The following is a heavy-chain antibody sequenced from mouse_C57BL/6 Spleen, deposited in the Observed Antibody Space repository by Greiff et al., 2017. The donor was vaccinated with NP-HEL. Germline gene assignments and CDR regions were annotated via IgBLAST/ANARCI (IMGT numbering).Heavy chain of an antibody. D-gene: IGHD2-4*01. J-gene: IGHJ3*01. CDR3: ARGMTKDYGLSWFAY. CDR1: GYTFTDYN. V-gene: IGHV1-18*01. CDR2: INPNNGGT. Sequence: EVQLQQSGPELVKPGASVKIPCKASGYTFTDYNMDWVKQSHGKSLEWIGDINPNNGGTIYNQKFKGKATLTVDKSSSTAYMELRSLTSEDTAVYYCARGMTKDYGLSWFAYWGQGTLVTVSA.